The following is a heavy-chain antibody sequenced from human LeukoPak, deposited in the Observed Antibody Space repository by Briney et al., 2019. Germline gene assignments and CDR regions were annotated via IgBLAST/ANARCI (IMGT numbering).Heavy chain of an antibody. Sequence: SETLSLTCAVYGGSFSGYYWSWIRQPPGKGLEWIGEINHSGSTNYNPSLKSRVTISVDTSKNQFSLKLSSVAAADTAVYYCARGKKITVVRGVIRNYYYYMDVWGKGTTVTVPS. J-gene: IGHJ6*03. CDR2: INHSGST. D-gene: IGHD3-10*01. V-gene: IGHV4-34*01. CDR3: ARGKKITVVRGVIRNYYYYMDV. CDR1: GGSFSGYY.